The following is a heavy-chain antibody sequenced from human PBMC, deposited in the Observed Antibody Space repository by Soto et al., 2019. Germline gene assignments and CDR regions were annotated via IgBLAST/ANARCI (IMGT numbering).Heavy chain of an antibody. CDR2: IKSKADSYAT. D-gene: IGHD3-16*01. CDR3: TRWGSDPPTLDY. Sequence: EVQLVESGGGLVQPGGSLKLSCATSGLTFSGSNMHWVRQASGKGLEWVGRIKSKADSYATAYAASVKGRFIVSRDDSQNTAYLQMNSLKTEDTAVYYCTRWGSDPPTLDYWGQGTLVTVSS. J-gene: IGHJ4*02. V-gene: IGHV3-73*02. CDR1: GLTFSGSN.